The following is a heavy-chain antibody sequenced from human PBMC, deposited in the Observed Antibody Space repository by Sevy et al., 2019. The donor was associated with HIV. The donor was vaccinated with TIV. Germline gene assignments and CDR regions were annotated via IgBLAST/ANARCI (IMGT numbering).Heavy chain of an antibody. CDR2: ISSQSNYI. J-gene: IGHJ3*02. V-gene: IGHV3-21*01. Sequence: GGSLRLSCAASGFTLSTYSLNWVRQAPGKGLEWVSSISSQSNYIYYAESLKGRFTFSRDNAKNSLYLQMNSLRAEDTAVYYRARDKREGHYKSGRSSDAFDIWGHGTAVTVSS. CDR1: GFTLSTYS. D-gene: IGHD1-20*01. CDR3: ARDKREGHYKSGRSSDAFDI.